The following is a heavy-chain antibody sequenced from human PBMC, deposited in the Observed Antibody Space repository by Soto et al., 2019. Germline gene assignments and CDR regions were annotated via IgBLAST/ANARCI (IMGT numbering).Heavy chain of an antibody. V-gene: IGHV1-69*01. CDR1: GATFSSYA. D-gene: IGHD5-18*01. CDR2: IVPIFGTA. J-gene: IGHJ4*02. Sequence: QVQLVQSGAEVKKPGSSVKVSCKASGATFSSYAISWVRQAPGQGLEWMGGIVPIFGTANYAQKFQGRVTITAAESTRTAYMELSSLTSEDTAVYYCGSSGGYSYGYCDCWGQGTLVTVSS. CDR3: GSSGGYSYGYCDC.